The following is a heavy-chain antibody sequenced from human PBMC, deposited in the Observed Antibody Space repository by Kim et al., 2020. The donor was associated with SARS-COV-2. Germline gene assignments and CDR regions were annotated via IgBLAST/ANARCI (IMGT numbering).Heavy chain of an antibody. CDR2: MSGGGVNK. D-gene: IGHD4-4*01. CDR3: AKMVSMDDYNYFYYYAMDV. Sequence: GGSLRLSCVASGFTFDIYAMSWVRQAPGKGLEWVSVMSGGGVNKFYADSVRGRFTISRDNSKNTLYLQMNSLRDEDTAFYYCAKMVSMDDYNYFYYYAMDVWGQGTTLTVS. CDR1: GFTFDIYA. V-gene: IGHV3-23*01. J-gene: IGHJ6*02.